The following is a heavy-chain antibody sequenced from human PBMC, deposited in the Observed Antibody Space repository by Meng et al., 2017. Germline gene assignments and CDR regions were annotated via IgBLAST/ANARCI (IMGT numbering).Heavy chain of an antibody. V-gene: IGHV4-34*01. CDR1: GGSFSGYY. CDR2: INHSGST. CDR3: ARDRSYTVFDY. J-gene: IGHJ4*02. D-gene: IGHD1-26*01. Sequence: SETLSLTCAVYGGSFSGYYWSCIRQPPGKGLEWRGEINHSGSTNYNPSLKSRVTISVDTSKNHFSLKLSSVTAADTAVYYCARDRSYTVFDYWGQGTLVTVSS.